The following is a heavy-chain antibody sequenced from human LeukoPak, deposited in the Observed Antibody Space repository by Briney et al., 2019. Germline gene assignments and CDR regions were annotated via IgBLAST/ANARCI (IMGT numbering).Heavy chain of an antibody. V-gene: IGHV4-59*13. CDR2: IYYSGST. CDR3: ARGAMTTTSTFDY. D-gene: IGHD5-24*01. CDR1: GGSISSYY. Sequence: SETLSLTCTVSGGSISSYYWSWIRQPPGKGLEWIGYIYYSGSTNYNPSLKSRVTLSVDTSMNQFSLKLSSVTAADTAVYYCARGAMTTTSTFDYWGQGTLVTVSS. J-gene: IGHJ4*02.